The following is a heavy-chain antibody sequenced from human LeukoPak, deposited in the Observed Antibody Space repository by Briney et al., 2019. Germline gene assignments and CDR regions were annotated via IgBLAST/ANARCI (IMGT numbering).Heavy chain of an antibody. J-gene: IGHJ4*02. V-gene: IGHV3-23*01. D-gene: IGHD1/OR15-1a*01. CDR2: ISGGGGST. Sequence: PGGSLRLSCAASGFTFSSYAMSWVRQAPGKGLEWVSAISGGGGSTYYADSVKGRFTISRDNSKNTLYLQMNSLRAEDTAVYYCAKRAPVAAAGTGRYFDYWGQGTLVTVSS. CDR1: GFTFSSYA. CDR3: AKRAPVAAAGTGRYFDY.